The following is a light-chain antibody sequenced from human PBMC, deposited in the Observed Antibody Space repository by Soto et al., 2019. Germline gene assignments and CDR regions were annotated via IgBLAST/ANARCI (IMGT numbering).Light chain of an antibody. V-gene: IGLV2-14*01. Sequence: QSALTQPASVSGSPGQSIAISCTGTSSDVGGYNYVSWYQQHPGKAPKLMVYDVSNRPSGVSNRFSGSKSGNTASLTISWLQAEDEADYYCSSYTSSSTYVFGTVTKLTVL. CDR3: SSYTSSSTYV. J-gene: IGLJ1*01. CDR1: SSDVGGYNY. CDR2: DVS.